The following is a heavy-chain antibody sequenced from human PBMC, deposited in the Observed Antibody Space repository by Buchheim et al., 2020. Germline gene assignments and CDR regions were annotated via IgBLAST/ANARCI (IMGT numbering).Heavy chain of an antibody. J-gene: IGHJ4*02. CDR1: GFSFSTSW. CDR2: INSDGSGT. CDR3: TRDSTSGSYDY. D-gene: IGHD3-10*01. V-gene: IGHV3-74*01. Sequence: EVQLVESGGGLVQPGGSLRLSCAASGFSFSTSWMHWVRQAPGKGLVWVSRINSDGSGTIYADSVKGRFTISSDNAQTPMLLQMNSLRAEDTAIYYCTRDSTSGSYDYWGQETL.